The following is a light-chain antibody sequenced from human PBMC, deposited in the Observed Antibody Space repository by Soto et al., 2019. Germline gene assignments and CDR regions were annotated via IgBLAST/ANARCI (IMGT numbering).Light chain of an antibody. CDR2: DVS. J-gene: IGLJ2*01. CDR1: SSDVGGYTD. CDR3: CSYAGIYTVV. Sequence: QSALTQPRSVSGSPGQSVTISCTGTSSDVGGYTDVSWYQQHPGTAPKLMIYDVSQPPAGVADRFSGSKSGTTAPLTISGHPAEEEADYYCCSYAGIYTVVFGGGTKVTVL. V-gene: IGLV2-11*01.